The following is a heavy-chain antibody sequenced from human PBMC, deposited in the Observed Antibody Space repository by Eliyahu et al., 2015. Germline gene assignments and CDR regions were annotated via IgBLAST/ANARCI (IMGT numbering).Heavy chain of an antibody. CDR1: GGSFSGYY. CDR3: ARGRGGWLQDVLDS. J-gene: IGHJ4*02. CDR2: TNPSGTT. Sequence: QVQLQEWGAGLLKPSETLSLTCGXLGGSFSGYYWNWIRQPPGKGLEWIGKTNPSGTTSYNPSLKSRLTISVDTSKNQFSLKLSSMTAADTAVYYCARGRGGWLQDVLDSWGQGTLVIVSS. D-gene: IGHD5-24*01. V-gene: IGHV4-34*01.